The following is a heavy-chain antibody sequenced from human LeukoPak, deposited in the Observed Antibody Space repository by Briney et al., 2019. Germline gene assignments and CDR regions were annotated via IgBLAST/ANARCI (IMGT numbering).Heavy chain of an antibody. CDR2: IYYSGSD. Sequence: PSETLSLTCTVPGGSISSYYWTWILQPPGKGLEWIGYIYYSGSDNYNHSLKSRVTISVDTSKNQFSLKLSSVTAADTALYYCARFTNYGYLFFDYWGQGTLVTVSS. V-gene: IGHV4-59*01. J-gene: IGHJ4*02. CDR3: ARFTNYGYLFFDY. D-gene: IGHD5-18*01. CDR1: GGSISSYY.